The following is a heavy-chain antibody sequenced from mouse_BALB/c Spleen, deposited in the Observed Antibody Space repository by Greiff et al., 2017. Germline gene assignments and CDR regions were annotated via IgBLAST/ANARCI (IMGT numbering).Heavy chain of an antibody. D-gene: IGHD2-1*01. Sequence: QVQLQQPGAELVRPGASVKLSCKASGYTFTSYWINWVKQRPGQGLEWIGNIYPSDSYTNYNQKFKDKATLTVDKSSSTAYMQLSSPTSEDSAVYYCTRGDGNSYAMDYWGQGTSVTVSS. J-gene: IGHJ4*01. CDR1: GYTFTSYW. CDR2: IYPSDSYT. V-gene: IGHV1-69*02. CDR3: TRGDGNSYAMDY.